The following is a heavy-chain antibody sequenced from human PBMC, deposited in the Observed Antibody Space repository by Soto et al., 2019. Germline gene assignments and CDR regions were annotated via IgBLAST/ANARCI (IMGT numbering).Heavy chain of an antibody. CDR3: ARLGPYGSESYSFRYNWFDP. V-gene: IGHV3-53*01. D-gene: IGHD3-10*01. CDR1: GFTVSSSH. CDR2: IYSGGSS. J-gene: IGHJ5*02. Sequence: EVQLVESGGGLIQPGGSLRLSCTTSGFTVSSSHMTWVRQAPGKGLEWVSVIYSGGSSYYAVSVQGRFTISRDNSKNPVYLQMNSLRGEDTAMYYCARLGPYGSESYSFRYNWFDPGGQGTQVTVSS.